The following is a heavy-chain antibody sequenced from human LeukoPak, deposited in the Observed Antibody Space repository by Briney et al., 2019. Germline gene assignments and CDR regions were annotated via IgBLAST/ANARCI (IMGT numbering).Heavy chain of an antibody. CDR1: GGTLSSYY. J-gene: IGHJ2*01. V-gene: IGHV4-59*08. Sequence: SETLSLTCTVSGGTLSSYYWSWIRQPPGKGLEWIGYILYTGSTKYNPTLKSRVTISVDTSENQISLRLRSVTAADTAVYYCARRDYYDTTWMGWYFDLWGRGTLVTVSS. D-gene: IGHD3-22*01. CDR2: ILYTGST. CDR3: ARRDYYDTTWMGWYFDL.